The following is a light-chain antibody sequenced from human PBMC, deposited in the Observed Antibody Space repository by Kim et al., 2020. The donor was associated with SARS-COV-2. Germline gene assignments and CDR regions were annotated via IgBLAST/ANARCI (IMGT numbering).Light chain of an antibody. Sequence: SPGERATLSCRASQTVSSSYLAWYQQKPGQAPRLLIYGAYSRTTAIPDRFSGSGSGTDFTLTISRLEPEDFTVYFCQLYGDSPRTFGQGTKVDIK. CDR1: QTVSSSY. V-gene: IGKV3-20*01. CDR2: GAY. CDR3: QLYGDSPRT. J-gene: IGKJ1*01.